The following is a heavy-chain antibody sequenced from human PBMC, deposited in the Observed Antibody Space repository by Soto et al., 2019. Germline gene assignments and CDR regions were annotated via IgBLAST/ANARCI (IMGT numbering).Heavy chain of an antibody. D-gene: IGHD1-1*01. V-gene: IGHV1-24*01. CDR2: FDPEDGET. J-gene: IGHJ4*02. CDR3: ATYPTVHSEFYY. Sequence: ASVKVSCKVSGYTLTELSMHWVRQAPGKGLEWMGGFDPEDGETIYAQKFQGRVTMTEDTSTDTAYMELSRLRSEDTAVYYCATYPTVHSEFYYWGQGTLVTVSS. CDR1: GYTLTELS.